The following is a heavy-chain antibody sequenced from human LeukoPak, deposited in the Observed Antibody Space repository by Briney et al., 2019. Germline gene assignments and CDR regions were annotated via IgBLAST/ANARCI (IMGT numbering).Heavy chain of an antibody. CDR3: AKDGYYDSSGGNFDY. D-gene: IGHD3-22*01. CDR1: GFTFSSYA. CDR2: ISGSGGST. V-gene: IGHV3-23*01. Sequence: GGSLRLSCAASGFTFSSYAMSWVRQAPGKGLEWVSVISGSGGSTYYADSVKGLFTISRDNSKNTLYLQMNSLRAEDTAVYYCAKDGYYDSSGGNFDYWGQGTLVTVSS. J-gene: IGHJ4*02.